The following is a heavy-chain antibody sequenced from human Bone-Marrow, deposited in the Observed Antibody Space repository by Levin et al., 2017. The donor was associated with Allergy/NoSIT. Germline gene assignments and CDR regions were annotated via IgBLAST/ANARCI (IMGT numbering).Heavy chain of an antibody. V-gene: IGHV4-31*03. Sequence: MSSETLSLTCSVSGDSISSTNSYWNWIRQHPEKGLEWIGNIFRSGSTSYNPSLKSRVTISLDKSKNQFSLRLNSVTAADTAVYFCGREGGPAANWIDPWGQGTLVTVSS. J-gene: IGHJ5*02. CDR3: GREGGPAANWIDP. D-gene: IGHD2-2*01. CDR2: IFRSGST. CDR1: GDSISSTNSY.